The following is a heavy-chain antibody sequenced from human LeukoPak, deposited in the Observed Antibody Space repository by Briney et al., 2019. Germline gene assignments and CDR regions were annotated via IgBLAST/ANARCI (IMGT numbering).Heavy chain of an antibody. CDR2: ISSRSTYI. D-gene: IGHD5-12*01. CDR1: EFTFSTYT. J-gene: IGHJ4*02. Sequence: PGGSLRLSCVASEFTFSTYTMNWVRQAPGKGLEWVSSISSRSTYIYYADSVKGRFTISRDNSKNTLYLQMNSLRAEDTAVYYCAGDSGSLGYFDYWGQGTLVTVSS. CDR3: AGDSGSLGYFDY. V-gene: IGHV3-21*01.